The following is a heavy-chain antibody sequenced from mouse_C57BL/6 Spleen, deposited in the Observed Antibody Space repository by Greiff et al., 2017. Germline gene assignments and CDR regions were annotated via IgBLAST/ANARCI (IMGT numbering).Heavy chain of an antibody. Sequence: EVKLQESGGGLVKPGGSLKLSCAASGFTFSSYAMSWVRQTPEKGLEWVATISDGGSYTYYPDNVKGRFTISRDNAKNNLYLQMSHLKSEDTAMYYCARDDYDKRGAMDYWGQGTSVTVSS. V-gene: IGHV5-4*01. CDR2: ISDGGSYT. CDR3: ARDDYDKRGAMDY. D-gene: IGHD2-4*01. J-gene: IGHJ4*01. CDR1: GFTFSSYA.